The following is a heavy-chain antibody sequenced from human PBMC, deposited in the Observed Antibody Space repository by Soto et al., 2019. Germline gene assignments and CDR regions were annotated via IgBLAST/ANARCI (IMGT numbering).Heavy chain of an antibody. Sequence: QVQLVQSGAEVKKPGASVKVPCKASGEPFTSYGIICVRQAPGQGLEWMGWISAYNGNTKNAQKLQARVTMTTDTSTSTAYMDLGSLRADDTGVYYCARVRGAQKVDCWGQGTLVTVSS. J-gene: IGHJ4*02. CDR3: ARVRGAQKVDC. CDR1: GEPFTSYG. V-gene: IGHV1-18*01. D-gene: IGHD3-10*01. CDR2: ISAYNGNT.